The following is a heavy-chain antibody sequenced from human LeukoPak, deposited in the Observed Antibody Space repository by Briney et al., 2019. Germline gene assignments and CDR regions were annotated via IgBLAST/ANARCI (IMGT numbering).Heavy chain of an antibody. Sequence: PGGSLRLSCAASGFTFSNYWMHWVRQAPGEGLVWISRLIRDGINTSYADSVKGRFTISRDNAKNTLNLQMNSLRAEDTAVYYCARDLGQYYDTSDNWFDPWGQGTLVTVSS. CDR3: ARDLGQYYDTSDNWFDP. CDR1: GFTFSNYW. V-gene: IGHV3-74*01. CDR2: LIRDGINT. D-gene: IGHD3-22*01. J-gene: IGHJ5*02.